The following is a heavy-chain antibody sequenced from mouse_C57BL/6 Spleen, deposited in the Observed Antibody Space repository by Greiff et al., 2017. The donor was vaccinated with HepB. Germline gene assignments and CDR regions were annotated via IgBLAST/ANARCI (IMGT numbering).Heavy chain of an antibody. CDR2: IDPENGDT. J-gene: IGHJ1*03. CDR1: GFNIKDDY. V-gene: IGHV14-4*01. CDR3: TTGGGTGYFDV. Sequence: EVQLQESGAELVRPGASVKLSCTASGFNIKDDYMHWVKQRPEQGLEWIGWIDPENGDTEYASKFQGKATITADTSSNTAYLQLSSLTSEDTAVYYCTTGGGTGYFDVWGTGTTVTVSS. D-gene: IGHD3-3*01.